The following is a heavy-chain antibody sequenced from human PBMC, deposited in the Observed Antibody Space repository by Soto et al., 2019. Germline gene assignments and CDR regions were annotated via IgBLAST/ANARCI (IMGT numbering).Heavy chain of an antibody. CDR2: MSPNGNNE. CDR3: ATGANFYYDTSRC. J-gene: IGHJ4*02. CDR1: GFTFSIYG. D-gene: IGHD3-22*01. V-gene: IGHV3-30-3*01. Sequence: PGGSLRLSCAAPGFTFSIYGLHWVRQAPGKGLEWVAVMSPNGNNEYYADSVNGRFTISRDTSKSSLYLQMSSLRPADTAVYYCATGANFYYDTSRCWGQGTLVTVSS.